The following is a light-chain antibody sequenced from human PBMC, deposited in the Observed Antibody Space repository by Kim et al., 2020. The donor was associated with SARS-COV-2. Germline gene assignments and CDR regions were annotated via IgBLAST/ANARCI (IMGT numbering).Light chain of an antibody. CDR1: SLRSYY. CDR2: GKN. CDR3: NSRDSSGNHVV. J-gene: IGLJ2*01. Sequence: SSELTQDPAVSVALGQTVRITCQGDSLRSYYASWYQQKPGQAPVLVIYGKNNRPSGIPDRFSGSSLGNTASLTITGAQAEDEADYYCNSRDSSGNHVVFG. V-gene: IGLV3-19*01.